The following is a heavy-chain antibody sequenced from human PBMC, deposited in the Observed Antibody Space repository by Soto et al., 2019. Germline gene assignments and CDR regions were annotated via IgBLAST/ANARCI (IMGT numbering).Heavy chain of an antibody. CDR1: GYTFTSYA. V-gene: IGHV1-18*01. CDR2: IRAYNGNT. J-gene: IGHJ4*02. CDR3: ARAAPPADY. Sequence: QVQLVQSGAEVKKPGASVKVSCKASGYTFTSYAISWVRQAPGQGLEWMGWIRAYNGNTNYAQKLQXXXTXXTDTDTSTAYMELRSLRTDDTAVYYCARAAPPADYRGQGTLVTVSS.